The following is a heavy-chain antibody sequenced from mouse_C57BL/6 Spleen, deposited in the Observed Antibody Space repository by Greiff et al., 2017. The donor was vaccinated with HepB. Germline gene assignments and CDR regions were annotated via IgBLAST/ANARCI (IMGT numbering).Heavy chain of an antibody. D-gene: IGHD2-4*01. CDR2: ISDGGSYT. J-gene: IGHJ1*03. CDR3: AREGGYDYHWYFDV. CDR1: GFTFSSYA. V-gene: IGHV5-4*01. Sequence: EVQVVESGGGLVKPGGSLKLSCAASGFTFSSYAMSWVRQTPEKRLEWVATISDGGSYTYYPDNVKGRFTISRDNAKNNLYLQMSHLKSEDTAMYYCAREGGYDYHWYFDVWGTGTTVTVSS.